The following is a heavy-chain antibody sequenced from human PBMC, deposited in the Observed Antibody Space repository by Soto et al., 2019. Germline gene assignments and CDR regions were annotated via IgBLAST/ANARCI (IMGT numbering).Heavy chain of an antibody. J-gene: IGHJ4*01. CDR3: AREEVFSSGPSGYYRDY. CDR2: IWYDGSNK. CDR1: GFTFSSYG. Sequence: PGGSLRLSCAASGFTFSSYGMHWVRQAPGKGLEWVAVIWYDGSNKYYGDSVKGRFTISRDNSKNTLYLQMNSLRVEDTAVYYCAREEVFSSGPSGYYRDYW. D-gene: IGHD1-26*01. V-gene: IGHV3-33*01.